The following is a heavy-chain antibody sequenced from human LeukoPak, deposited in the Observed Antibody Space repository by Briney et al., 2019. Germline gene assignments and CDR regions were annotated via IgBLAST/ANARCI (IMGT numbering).Heavy chain of an antibody. J-gene: IGHJ4*01. Sequence: GGSLRLSCAASGFTFSNYWLNWVRQAPGRGVGWVATINQYGGEKYYVDSVKGRFTISRDNAKDSLYLQMNSLTAEDTAVYYCATDEGTSGYDLLDYWGQGTLVTVSS. CDR3: ATDEGTSGYDLLDY. CDR1: GFTFSNYW. CDR2: INQYGGEK. D-gene: IGHD5-12*01. V-gene: IGHV3-7*03.